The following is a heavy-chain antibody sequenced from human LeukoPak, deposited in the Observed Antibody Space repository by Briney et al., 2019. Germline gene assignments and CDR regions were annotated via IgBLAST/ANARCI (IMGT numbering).Heavy chain of an antibody. J-gene: IGHJ6*03. CDR3: ARPTWTNYMDV. V-gene: IGHV3-48*04. Sequence: PGGSLRLSCAASGFTFSSYSMNWVRPAPGKGLEWVSYISRSGSTISYADSVKGRFTISRDNAKNSVSLQMNSLRAEDTAVYFCARPTWTNYMDVWGKGTAVTISS. D-gene: IGHD3/OR15-3a*01. CDR1: GFTFSSYS. CDR2: ISRSGSTI.